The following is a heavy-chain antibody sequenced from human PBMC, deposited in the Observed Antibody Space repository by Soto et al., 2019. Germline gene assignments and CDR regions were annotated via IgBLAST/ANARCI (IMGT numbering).Heavy chain of an antibody. CDR1: GFSFSNYW. V-gene: IGHV3-74*01. J-gene: IGHJ4*02. Sequence: EVQLVKSGGGLVQPGGSLRLSCAASGFSFSNYWIHWVRQAPGKGLVWVSRIKTDASSTDYAASVKGRFTISRDNAKNTLYLPMNRLTSEDTAVYYCAKREGNTYGLFHWGQGTLVTVSS. CDR3: AKREGNTYGLFH. CDR2: IKTDASST. D-gene: IGHD5-18*01.